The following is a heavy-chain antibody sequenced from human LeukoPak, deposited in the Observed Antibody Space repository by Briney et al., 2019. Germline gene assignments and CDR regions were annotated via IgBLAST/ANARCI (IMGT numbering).Heavy chain of an antibody. V-gene: IGHV4-34*01. D-gene: IGHD3-22*01. CDR2: INHSGST. CDR1: GGSFSGYY. J-gene: IGHJ4*02. CDR3: ALFDSGGYFPDY. Sequence: SETLSLTCAVYGGSFSGYYWSWIRQPPGKGLEWIGEINHSGSTNYNPSLKSRVTISVDTSKNQFSLKLSSVTAADTAVYYCALFDSGGYFPDYWGQGTLVTVSS.